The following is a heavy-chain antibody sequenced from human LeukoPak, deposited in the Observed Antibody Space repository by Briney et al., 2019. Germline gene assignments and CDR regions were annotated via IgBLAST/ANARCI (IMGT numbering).Heavy chain of an antibody. Sequence: GGSLRLSCDASGFIFSDYYMSWARQAPGKGLEWISYISNPSSTKYYADSVKGRFTISRDNAKNSLYLQMNSLRAEDTAVYYCARDLYSSSWYRSFCDYWGQGTLVTVSS. D-gene: IGHD6-13*01. CDR1: GFIFSDYY. V-gene: IGHV3-11*04. CDR3: ARDLYSSSWYRSFCDY. J-gene: IGHJ4*02. CDR2: ISNPSSTK.